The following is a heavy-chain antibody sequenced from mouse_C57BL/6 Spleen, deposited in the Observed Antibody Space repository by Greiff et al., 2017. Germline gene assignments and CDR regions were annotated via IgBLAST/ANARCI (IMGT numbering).Heavy chain of an antibody. J-gene: IGHJ2*01. V-gene: IGHV1-59*01. CDR3: ASMVTTRVDY. Sequence: VQLQQPGAELVRPGTSVKLSCKASGYTFTSYWMHWVKQRPGQGLEWIGVIDPSDSYTNYNQKFKGKATLTVDTSSSTAYMQLSSLTSEDSAVYYCASMVTTRVDYWGQGTTLTVSS. CDR1: GYTFTSYW. CDR2: IDPSDSYT. D-gene: IGHD2-2*01.